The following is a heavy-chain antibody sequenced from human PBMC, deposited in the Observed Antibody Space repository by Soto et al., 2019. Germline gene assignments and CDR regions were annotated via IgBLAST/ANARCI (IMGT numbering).Heavy chain of an antibody. V-gene: IGHV1-3*01. CDR2: VNAGNGNT. D-gene: IGHD2-15*01. CDR3: ARGPGGPDGPGDY. Sequence: XSVKVTFNASGYTFTSYAMHLVRHSPGQRLEWMGWVNAGNGNTKYSQKFQGRVTITRDTSASTAYMELSSLRSEDTAVYYCARGPGGPDGPGDYWGQGTLVTVSS. CDR1: GYTFTSYA. J-gene: IGHJ4*02.